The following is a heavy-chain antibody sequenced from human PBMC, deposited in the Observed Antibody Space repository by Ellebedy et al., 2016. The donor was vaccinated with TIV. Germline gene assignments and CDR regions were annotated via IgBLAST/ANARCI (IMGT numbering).Heavy chain of an antibody. V-gene: IGHV3-11*06. CDR3: ARARRYCNGNSCPEPFYYYYGMDV. D-gene: IGHD2-15*01. Sequence: GGSLRLSCAASGFSFRDYYMNWIRQAPGKGLEWVSYISSSSRINPNYADSVKGRFTISRDNAKNSLYLQMNSLRAEDTAVYYCARARRYCNGNSCPEPFYYYYGMDVWGQGTTVTVSS. J-gene: IGHJ6*02. CDR1: GFSFRDYY. CDR2: ISSSSRINP.